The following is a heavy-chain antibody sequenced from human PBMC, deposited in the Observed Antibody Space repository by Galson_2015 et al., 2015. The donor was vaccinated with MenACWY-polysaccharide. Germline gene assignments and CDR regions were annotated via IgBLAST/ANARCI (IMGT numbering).Heavy chain of an antibody. CDR3: ARVVPGGWWEGYFDY. V-gene: IGHV3-7*01. D-gene: IGHD6-19*01. CDR2: IKQDGSEK. CDR1: GFTFSSYW. Sequence: SLRLSCAASGFTFSSYWMSWVRQAPGKGLEWVANIKQDGSEKYYVDSVKGRFTISRDNAKNSLYLQMNSLRAEDTAVYYCARVVPGGWWEGYFDYWGQGTLVTVSS. J-gene: IGHJ4*02.